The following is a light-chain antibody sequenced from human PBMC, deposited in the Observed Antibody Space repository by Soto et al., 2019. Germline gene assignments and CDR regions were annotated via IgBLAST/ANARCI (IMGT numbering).Light chain of an antibody. CDR1: SGHSSYA. CDR3: QTWGTGNRV. J-gene: IGLJ3*02. V-gene: IGLV4-69*01. CDR2: LNSDGSH. Sequence: QSVLTQSPSASAALGASVKLTCTLSSGHSSYAIAWHQQQPEKGPRYLMKLNSDGSHNKGDGIPDRFSGSSSGAERYLTISSLQSEDEADYYCQTWGTGNRVFGGGTKLTVL.